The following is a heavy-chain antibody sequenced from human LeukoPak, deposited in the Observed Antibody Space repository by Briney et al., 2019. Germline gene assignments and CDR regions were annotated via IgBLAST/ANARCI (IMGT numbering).Heavy chain of an antibody. Sequence: GRSLRLSCAASGFTFSSYGMHWVRQAPGKGLEWVAVISYDGSNKYSADSVKGRFTISRDNSKNTLYLQMNSLRAEDTAVYYCAKDLGGRYSYGSDYWGQGTLVTVSS. V-gene: IGHV3-30*18. D-gene: IGHD5-18*01. J-gene: IGHJ4*02. CDR3: AKDLGGRYSYGSDY. CDR2: ISYDGSNK. CDR1: GFTFSSYG.